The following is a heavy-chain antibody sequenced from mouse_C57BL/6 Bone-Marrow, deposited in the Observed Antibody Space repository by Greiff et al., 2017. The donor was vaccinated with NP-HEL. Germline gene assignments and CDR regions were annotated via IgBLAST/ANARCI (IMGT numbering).Heavy chain of an antibody. V-gene: IGHV5-16*01. Sequence: DVKLVESEGGLVQPGSSMKLSCTTSGFTFSDYYMAWVRQVPEKGLDWVANINYDGSSTYYLDSLKSRFIISRDNAKNILFLQMSSLKSEDTAAYYCAKEGRLRRRIYAMYYWGQGTSVTVSS. D-gene: IGHD2-4*01. CDR2: INYDGSST. J-gene: IGHJ4*01. CDR3: AKEGRLRRRIYAMYY. CDR1: GFTFSDYY.